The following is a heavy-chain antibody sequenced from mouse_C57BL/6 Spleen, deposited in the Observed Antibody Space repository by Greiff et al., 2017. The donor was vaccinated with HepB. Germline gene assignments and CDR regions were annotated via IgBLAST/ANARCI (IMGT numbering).Heavy chain of an antibody. Sequence: VQLQQSGAELVKPGASVKLSCTASGFNFNDYYMHWVKQRTEQGLEWIGRIDPEGGETKYAPKFQGKATITADTSSNTAYLPLSSLTSEDTAVYCCAKGGIGYGDFAYWGQGTPVTVS. CDR2: IDPEGGET. J-gene: IGHJ3*01. CDR1: GFNFNDYY. D-gene: IGHD2-2*01. V-gene: IGHV14-2*01. CDR3: AKGGIGYGDFAY.